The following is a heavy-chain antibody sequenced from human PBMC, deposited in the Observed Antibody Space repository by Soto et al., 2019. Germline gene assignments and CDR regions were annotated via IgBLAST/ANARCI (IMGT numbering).Heavy chain of an antibody. V-gene: IGHV5-51*01. J-gene: IGHJ4*02. Sequence: GESLKISFRGPGYPFTTYFICWVRQMPVKGLEWMGIIYPGDSDTRYSPSFQGQVTISADKSITTAYLQWSSLKASDTAMYYCAGCVAHQVAFDYWGRRTLITVCS. CDR3: AGCVAHQVAFDY. D-gene: IGHD2-15*01. CDR1: GYPFTTYF. CDR2: IYPGDSDT.